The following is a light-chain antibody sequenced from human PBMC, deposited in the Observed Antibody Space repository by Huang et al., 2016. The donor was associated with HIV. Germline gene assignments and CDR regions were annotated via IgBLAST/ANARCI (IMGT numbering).Light chain of an antibody. CDR3: MQALQTPLT. CDR1: QSLLHSNGYNY. J-gene: IGKJ4*01. V-gene: IGKV2-28*01. Sequence: DIVMTQSQLSLPVTPGEPASISCKSSQSLLHSNGYNYLDWYLQKPGQSPQLLISLGSNRASGVPDRFSGSGSGTDFTLKISRVEAEDAGLYYCMQALQTPLTFGGGTKVEIK. CDR2: LGS.